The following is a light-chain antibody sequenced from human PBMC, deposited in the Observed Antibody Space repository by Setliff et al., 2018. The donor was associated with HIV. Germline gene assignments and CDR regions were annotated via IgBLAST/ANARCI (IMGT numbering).Light chain of an antibody. CDR2: EVS. Sequence: QSALTQPASVSGSPGQSITISCTGTGSDVGTSNYVSWYQQRPGKAPKLMISEVSNRPSGVSNRFSGSKSGNTASLTISGLQAEDEADYYCSSYTSGSTRVFGTGTKVTVL. CDR3: SSYTSGSTRV. V-gene: IGLV2-14*01. J-gene: IGLJ1*01. CDR1: GSDVGTSNY.